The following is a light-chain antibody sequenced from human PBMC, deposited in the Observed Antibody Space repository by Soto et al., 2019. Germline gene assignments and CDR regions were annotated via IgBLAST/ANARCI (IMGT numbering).Light chain of an antibody. CDR3: SSYTSSSTRVV. Sequence: QSVLTQPASVSGSPGQSISISCNGANSDIGDYNYVSWYQQYPGKAPKLMIFEVSNRPSGVSNRFSGSKSGSTASLTISGLRADDEADYHCSSYTSSSTRVVFGTGTKLTVL. V-gene: IGLV2-14*01. CDR1: NSDIGDYNY. CDR2: EVS. J-gene: IGLJ1*01.